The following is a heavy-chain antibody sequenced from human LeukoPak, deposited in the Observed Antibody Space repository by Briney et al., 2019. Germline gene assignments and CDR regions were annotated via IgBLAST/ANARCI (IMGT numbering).Heavy chain of an antibody. Sequence: ASVKVSCKASGYTFTGYYMHWVRQAPGQGLEWMGWINPNSGGTNYAQKFQGRVTMTRDTSISTAYMELSRLRSDDTAVYYCARGPPWDILTGYYMGYYYGMDVWGQGTTVTVS. CDR2: INPNSGGT. CDR3: ARGPPWDILTGYYMGYYYGMDV. J-gene: IGHJ6*02. D-gene: IGHD3-9*01. CDR1: GYTFTGYY. V-gene: IGHV1-2*02.